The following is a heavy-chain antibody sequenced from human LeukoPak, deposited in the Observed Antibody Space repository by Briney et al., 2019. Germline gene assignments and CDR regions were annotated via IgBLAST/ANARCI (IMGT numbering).Heavy chain of an antibody. CDR1: GFTFSSYA. CDR3: ARTDITDVVGANFDY. Sequence: GGSLRLSCAASGFTFSSYAMHWVRQAPGKGLEWVAVISYDGSNKYYADSVKGRFTISRDNSKNTLYLQMNSLRAEDTAVYYCARTDITDVVGANFDYWGQGTLVTVSS. CDR2: ISYDGSNK. D-gene: IGHD2-15*01. V-gene: IGHV3-30-3*01. J-gene: IGHJ4*02.